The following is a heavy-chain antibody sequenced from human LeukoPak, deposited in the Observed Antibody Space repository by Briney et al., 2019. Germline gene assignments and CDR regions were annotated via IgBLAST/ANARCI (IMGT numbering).Heavy chain of an antibody. CDR3: ARGAAVAGKHFDY. CDR1: GFTFSSYA. Sequence: GGSLRLSCAASGFTFSSYAMHWVRQAPGKGLEWVAVISYDGSNKYYAGSVKGRFPISRDNSKNTLYLQMNSLRAEDTAVYYCARGAAVAGKHFDYWGQGTLVTVSS. CDR2: ISYDGSNK. V-gene: IGHV3-30*04. D-gene: IGHD6-19*01. J-gene: IGHJ4*02.